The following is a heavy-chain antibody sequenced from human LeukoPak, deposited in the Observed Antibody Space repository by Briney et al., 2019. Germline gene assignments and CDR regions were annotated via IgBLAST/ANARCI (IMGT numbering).Heavy chain of an antibody. CDR3: AREPYYHDSSGYYAHLNWFDP. Sequence: ASVKVSCKASGYTFTSYYMHWVRQAPGQGLEWMGIINPSGGSTSYAQKFQGRVTMTRDTSTSTVYMELSSLRSEDTAVYYCAREPYYHDSSGYYAHLNWFDPWGQGTLVTVSS. CDR1: GYTFTSYY. J-gene: IGHJ5*02. D-gene: IGHD3-22*01. V-gene: IGHV1-46*01. CDR2: INPSGGST.